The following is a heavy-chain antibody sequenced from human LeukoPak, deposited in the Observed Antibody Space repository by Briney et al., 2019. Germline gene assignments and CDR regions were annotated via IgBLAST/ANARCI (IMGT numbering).Heavy chain of an antibody. Sequence: GGSLRLSCEASGFTFGNNAMHWVRQSPGTGLEWVAGVSYDESNRQYGDSVKGRFTVSRDNFKNTLYLQMNSLTAEDTAVYYCVRDPGSSGWNVQNFDHWGQGTPVIVSA. CDR1: GFTFGNNA. D-gene: IGHD6-19*01. V-gene: IGHV3-30-3*01. CDR3: VRDPGSSGWNVQNFDH. J-gene: IGHJ4*02. CDR2: VSYDESNR.